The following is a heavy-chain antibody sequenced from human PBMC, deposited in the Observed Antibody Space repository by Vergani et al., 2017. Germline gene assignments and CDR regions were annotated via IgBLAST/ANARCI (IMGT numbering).Heavy chain of an antibody. CDR1: GGSISPYY. V-gene: IGHV4-4*07. CDR2: IYTSEST. D-gene: IGHD6-19*01. CDR3: ASDTHSGQRADR. Sequence: QVRLQESGPGLVKPSETLSLTCSVSGGSISPYYWSWIRQPAGKGLEWIGRIYTSESTNYNPSLKSRVTMSVDTSKNQFSLTLTSVTAADTAVYYCASDTHSGQRADRWGQGILVTVTS. J-gene: IGHJ5*02.